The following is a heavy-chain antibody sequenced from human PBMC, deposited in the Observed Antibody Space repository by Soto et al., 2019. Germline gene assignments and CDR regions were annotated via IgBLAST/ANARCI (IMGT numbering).Heavy chain of an antibody. J-gene: IGHJ6*03. CDR3: AKGSGEYYYYMDV. CDR1: GFTFSSYA. Sequence: GGSLRLSCAASGFTFSSYAMSWVRQAPGKGLEWVAAISGSGGSTYHADSVKGRFSISRDNSKNTLYLQMNSLRAEDTAIYYCAKGSGEYYYYMDVWGKGTTVTVSS. D-gene: IGHD3-10*01. V-gene: IGHV3-23*01. CDR2: ISGSGGST.